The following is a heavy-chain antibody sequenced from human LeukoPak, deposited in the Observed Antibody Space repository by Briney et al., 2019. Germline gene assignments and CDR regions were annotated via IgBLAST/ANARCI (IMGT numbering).Heavy chain of an antibody. CDR1: GFTVSSNY. Sequence: GGSLRLSCAASGFTVSSNYMSWVRQAPGKGLEWVSFIYSGGSTYYADSVKGRFTVSRDNAKNTLYLQMSSLRAEDTAVYYCATDWAWGGFNYWGQGTLVTVSS. CDR3: ATDWAWGGFNY. D-gene: IGHD3-16*01. V-gene: IGHV3-53*01. J-gene: IGHJ4*02. CDR2: IYSGGST.